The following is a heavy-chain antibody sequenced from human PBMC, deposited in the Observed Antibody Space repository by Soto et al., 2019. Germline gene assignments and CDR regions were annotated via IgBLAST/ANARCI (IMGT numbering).Heavy chain of an antibody. J-gene: IGHJ5*02. CDR3: ARGRRTRITLVRQVDP. CDR2: INDSGST. D-gene: IGHD3-10*01. CDR1: GGSLSGYY. Sequence: QVQLHQWGAGLLKPSETLSLTCAVYGGSLSGYYWSWIRQPPGKGLEWIGEINDSGSTNYNPSVKSRVAISVDTSKSQLSLQLNSVTAADTAVYYCARGRRTRITLVRQVDPWGQGTLVTVSS. V-gene: IGHV4-34*01.